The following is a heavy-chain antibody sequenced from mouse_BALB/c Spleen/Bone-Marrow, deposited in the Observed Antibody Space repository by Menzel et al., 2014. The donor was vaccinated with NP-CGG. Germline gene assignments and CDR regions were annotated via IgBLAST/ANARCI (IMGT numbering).Heavy chain of an antibody. CDR3: ARCYYGYAMDY. J-gene: IGHJ4*01. Sequence: QVQLQQSGPGLVSPSQRPSIPCTISGFSLTSYGVHWVRQPPGKGLEWLVVIWSDGSTTYNSALKSRLSISKDNSKSQVFLKMNSLQTDDTAMYYCARCYYGYAMDYWGQGTSVTVSS. D-gene: IGHD1-1*01. V-gene: IGHV2-6-1*01. CDR2: IWSDGST. CDR1: GFSLTSYG.